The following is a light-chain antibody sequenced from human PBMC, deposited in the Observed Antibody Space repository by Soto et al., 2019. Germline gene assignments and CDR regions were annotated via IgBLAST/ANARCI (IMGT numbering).Light chain of an antibody. CDR2: EVS. V-gene: IGKV2D-26*03. CDR1: QSLLHSDGYTY. J-gene: IGKJ5*01. Sequence: EIVMTQTPLSLSITPGEQASMSCRSSQSLLHSDGYTYLYWFLQKARPVSRLLIYEVSNRFSGVPDRFSGSGSGTDFKLQISRVEAQDFAVYYCMRDAQDPQLTFGQGTRLEIK. CDR3: MRDAQDPQLT.